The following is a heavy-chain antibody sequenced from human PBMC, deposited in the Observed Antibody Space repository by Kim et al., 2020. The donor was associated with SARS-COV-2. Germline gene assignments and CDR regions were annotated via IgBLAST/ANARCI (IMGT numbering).Heavy chain of an antibody. V-gene: IGHV3-30*18. Sequence: GGSLSLSCAASGFSFSTYGIHWVRQAPGKGLEWVAVISYDGSNEYYADSVKGRFTISRDNSKNTLFLQMNSLRAEDTAVYYCAKSQTTIFGLVPSEYNGMDVWGQGTTVTVSS. CDR1: GFSFSTYG. CDR3: AKSQTTIFGLVPSEYNGMDV. J-gene: IGHJ6*02. D-gene: IGHD3-3*01. CDR2: ISYDGSNE.